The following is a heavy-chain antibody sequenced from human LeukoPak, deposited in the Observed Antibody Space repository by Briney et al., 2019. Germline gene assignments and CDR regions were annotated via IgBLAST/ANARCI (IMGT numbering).Heavy chain of an antibody. J-gene: IGHJ2*01. CDR2: IYYSGST. D-gene: IGHD3-10*01. Sequence: LRLSCAASGFTFSSYAMHWVRQPPGKGLEWIGYIYYSGSTYYNPSLKSRVTISVDTSKNQFSLKLSSVTAADTAVYYCARDGAGGSDWYFDLWGRGTLVTVSS. CDR3: ARDGAGGSDWYFDL. CDR1: GFTFSSYAMH. V-gene: IGHV4-30-4*01.